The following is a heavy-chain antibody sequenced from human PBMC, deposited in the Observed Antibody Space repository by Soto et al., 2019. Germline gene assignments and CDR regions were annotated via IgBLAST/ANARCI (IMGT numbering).Heavy chain of an antibody. CDR2: INPSGGST. J-gene: IGHJ4*02. D-gene: IGHD5-18*01. V-gene: IGHV1-46*01. CDR3: AREVERGYSYGYLEY. Sequence: QVQLVQSGAEVKKPGASVKVSCKASGYTFTSYYMHWVRQAPGQGLEWMGIINPSGGSTSYAQKFQGRVNMNRDTSTSTVYMELSSLRSEDTAVYYCAREVERGYSYGYLEYWGQGTLVTVSS. CDR1: GYTFTSYY.